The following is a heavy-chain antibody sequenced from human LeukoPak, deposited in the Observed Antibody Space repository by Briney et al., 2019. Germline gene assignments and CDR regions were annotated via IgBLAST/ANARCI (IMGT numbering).Heavy chain of an antibody. Sequence: PGGSLRLSCTASGFTFDAYAMNWVRQAPGKGLEWVSGLTNTGGTKYYVDSVKGRFSISRDNSKITVSLQMNSLSADDTAVYYCARSAYLDSSGYYFDFWGQGTLVTVSS. D-gene: IGHD3-22*01. J-gene: IGHJ4*02. CDR1: GFTFDAYA. V-gene: IGHV3-23*01. CDR3: ARSAYLDSSGYYFDF. CDR2: LTNTGGTK.